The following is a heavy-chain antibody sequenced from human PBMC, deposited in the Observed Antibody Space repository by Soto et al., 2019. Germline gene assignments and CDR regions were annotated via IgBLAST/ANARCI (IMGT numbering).Heavy chain of an antibody. J-gene: IGHJ4*02. D-gene: IGHD2-2*01. CDR3: ARAEGDGYHLPI. CDR1: GGSFSGYY. Sequence: SETLSLTCAVYGGSFSGYYWSGIRQPPGKGLEWIGEINHSGSTNYNPSLKSRVTISVDTSKNQFSLKLSSVTAADTAVYYCARAEGDGYHLPIWGQGTLVTVSS. V-gene: IGHV4-34*01. CDR2: INHSGST.